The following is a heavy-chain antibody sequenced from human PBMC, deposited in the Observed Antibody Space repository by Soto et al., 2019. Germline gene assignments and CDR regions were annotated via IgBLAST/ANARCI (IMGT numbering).Heavy chain of an antibody. J-gene: IGHJ6*03. D-gene: IGHD6-6*01. CDR2: ISGSGGST. Sequence: EVQLLESGGGLVQPGGSLRLSCAASGFTFSSYAMSWVRQAPGKGLEWVSAISGSGGSTYYADSVKGRFPISRDNSKNALYLQMNSLRAEDTAVYYCAKVTFSSSYYCYYMDVWGKGTTVTVSS. CDR3: AKVTFSSSYYCYYMDV. V-gene: IGHV3-23*01. CDR1: GFTFSSYA.